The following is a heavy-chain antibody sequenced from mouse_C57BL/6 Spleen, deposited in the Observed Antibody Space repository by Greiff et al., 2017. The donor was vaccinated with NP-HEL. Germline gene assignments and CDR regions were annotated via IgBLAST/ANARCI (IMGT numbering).Heavy chain of an antibody. CDR1: GYTFTSYW. D-gene: IGHD1-1*01. V-gene: IGHV1-69*01. CDR2: IDPSDSYT. J-gene: IGHJ4*01. CDR3: ARTPPFSTTVVNYAMDY. Sequence: QVQLQQPGAELVMPGASVKLSCKASGYTFTSYWMHWVKQRPGQGLEWIGEIDPSDSYTNYNQKFKGKSTLTVDKSSSTAYMQLSSLTSEDSAVYYCARTPPFSTTVVNYAMDYWGQRTSVTVSS.